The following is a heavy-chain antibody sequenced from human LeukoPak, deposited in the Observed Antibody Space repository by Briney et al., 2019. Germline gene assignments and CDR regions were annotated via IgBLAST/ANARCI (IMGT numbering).Heavy chain of an antibody. CDR1: GYSFTSYW. D-gene: IGHD2-15*01. CDR3: ARRLRYCTDGTCYPDY. Sequence: GESLKISCKGSGYSFTSYWIGWVRQMPGKGLEWMGIIYPGDSDTGYSPSLQGQVTISADKSIDTAYLQWSSLKASDTAMYYCARRLRYCTDGTCYPDYWGQGTLVTVSS. J-gene: IGHJ4*02. CDR2: IYPGDSDT. V-gene: IGHV5-51*01.